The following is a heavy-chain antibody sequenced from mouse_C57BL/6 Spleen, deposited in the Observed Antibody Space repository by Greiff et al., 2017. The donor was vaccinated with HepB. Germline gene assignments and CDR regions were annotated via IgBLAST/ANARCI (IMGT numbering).Heavy chain of an antibody. Sequence: EVMLVESGGGLVQPGGSLSLSCAASGFTFTDYYMSWVRQPPGKALEWLGFIRNKANGYTTEYSASVKGRFTISRDNSPSILYLQMNALRAEDSATYYCARYRITTVVENYAMDYWGQGTSVTVSS. J-gene: IGHJ4*01. CDR1: GFTFTDYY. D-gene: IGHD1-1*01. CDR2: IRNKANGYTT. CDR3: ARYRITTVVENYAMDY. V-gene: IGHV7-3*01.